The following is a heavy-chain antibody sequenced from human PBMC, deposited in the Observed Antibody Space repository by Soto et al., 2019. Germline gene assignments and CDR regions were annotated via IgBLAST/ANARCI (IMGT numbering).Heavy chain of an antibody. CDR2: INHSGST. V-gene: IGHV4-34*01. D-gene: IGHD3-3*01. CDR1: GGSFSGYY. CDR3: ARGLKLLRFSEWLPNHGMDV. Sequence: SETLSLTCAVYGGSFSGYYWSWIRQPPGKGLEWIGEINHSGSTNYNPSLKSRVTISVDTSKNQFSLKLSSVTAADTAVYYCARGLKLLRFSEWLPNHGMDVWGQGTTVTVSS. J-gene: IGHJ6*02.